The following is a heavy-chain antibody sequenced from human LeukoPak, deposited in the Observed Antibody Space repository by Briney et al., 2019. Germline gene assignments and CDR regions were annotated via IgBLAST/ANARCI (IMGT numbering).Heavy chain of an antibody. Sequence: SETLSLTCAVYGGSFSGYYWSWIRQPPGKGLEWIGEINHSGSTNYNPSLKSRVTISVDTSKNQFSLKLSSVTAADTAVYYCARRDCSSTSCYTSDYYYGMDVWGQGTTVTASS. CDR1: GGSFSGYY. CDR2: INHSGST. D-gene: IGHD2-2*02. J-gene: IGHJ6*02. CDR3: ARRDCSSTSCYTSDYYYGMDV. V-gene: IGHV4-34*01.